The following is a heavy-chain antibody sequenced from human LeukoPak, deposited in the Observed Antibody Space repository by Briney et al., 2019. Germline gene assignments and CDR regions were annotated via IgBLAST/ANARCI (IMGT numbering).Heavy chain of an antibody. CDR1: GGSISSYY. D-gene: IGHD3-22*01. J-gene: IGHJ6*03. Sequence: SETLSLTCTVSGGSISSYYRSWILQPPGKGLEWIGYIYYSGSTNYNPSLKSRVTMSVDTSKNQFSLKLSSVTAADTAVYYCARDVYYYDYTNYYYYYMDVWGKGTTVTISS. V-gene: IGHV4-59*12. CDR3: ARDVYYYDYTNYYYYYMDV. CDR2: IYYSGST.